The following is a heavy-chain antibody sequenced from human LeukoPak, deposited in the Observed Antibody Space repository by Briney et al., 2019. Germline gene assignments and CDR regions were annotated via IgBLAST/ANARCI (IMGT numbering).Heavy chain of an antibody. V-gene: IGHV3-23*01. CDR1: GLTFRSYA. J-gene: IGHJ4*02. Sequence: GGSLRLSCSASGLTFRSYAMSWVRQAPGKGLEWVSAISGSGGNTYYADSVKGRFTISRDNSKNTLYLQMNSLRAEDTAIYYCAKDQYGGNPQYYFDYWGQGTLVTVSS. CDR2: ISGSGGNT. D-gene: IGHD4-23*01. CDR3: AKDQYGGNPQYYFDY.